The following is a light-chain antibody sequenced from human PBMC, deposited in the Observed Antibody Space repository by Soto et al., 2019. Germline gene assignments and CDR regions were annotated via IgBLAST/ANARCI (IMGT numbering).Light chain of an antibody. V-gene: IGKV1-8*01. CDR3: QQYYSYLGVT. J-gene: IGKJ3*01. CDR1: QGISSY. Sequence: AIRMTQSPSSFSASTGDRVTITCRASQGISSYLAWYQQKPGKAPKLLIYAASTLQSGGPSRFSGSGSGTDFTLTISCLQSEDFATYYCQQYYSYLGVTFGPGTKVDIK. CDR2: AAS.